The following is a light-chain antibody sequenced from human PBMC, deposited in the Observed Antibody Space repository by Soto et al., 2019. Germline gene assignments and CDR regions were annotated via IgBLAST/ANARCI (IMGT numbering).Light chain of an antibody. J-gene: IGKJ1*01. CDR1: HSVRSY. CDR3: QQRSNWPLGT. V-gene: IGKV3-11*01. CDR2: DAS. Sequence: EIVLTQSPATLSLSPGERATLSCRASHSVRSYLGWYQQKPGLPPRLLIHDASIRATGIPARFSGSGSGTDFTLTISSLEPEDSAVYYCQQRSNWPLGTFGQGTKVDIK.